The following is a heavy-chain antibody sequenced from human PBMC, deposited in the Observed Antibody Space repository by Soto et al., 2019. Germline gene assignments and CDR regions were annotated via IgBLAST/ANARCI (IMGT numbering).Heavy chain of an antibody. V-gene: IGHV2-70*11. J-gene: IGHJ4*02. CDR1: GFSLSTRGMC. Sequence: SGPTLVNPTQTLTLTCTFSGFSLSTRGMCVSWIRQPPGKALEWLARIDWDDDKYYSTSLKTRLTISKDTSKNQVVLTMTNMDPVDTATYYCARIALGTAVAPLDYWGQGTLVTVSS. D-gene: IGHD6-19*01. CDR2: IDWDDDK. CDR3: ARIALGTAVAPLDY.